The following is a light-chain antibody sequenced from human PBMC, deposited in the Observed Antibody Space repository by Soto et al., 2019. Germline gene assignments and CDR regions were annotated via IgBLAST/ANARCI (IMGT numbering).Light chain of an antibody. CDR1: QSVSSW. CDR3: QQHRSYPVT. J-gene: IGKJ5*01. Sequence: DIQMSQSPSTLSASVGDRVIITCRASQSVSSWLAWYQHKPGKAPKLLIYKASRLESGVPSRFSGGGSGTEFTLTINSLQPDDFATYYCQQHRSYPVTFGQGTRLEIK. CDR2: KAS. V-gene: IGKV1-5*03.